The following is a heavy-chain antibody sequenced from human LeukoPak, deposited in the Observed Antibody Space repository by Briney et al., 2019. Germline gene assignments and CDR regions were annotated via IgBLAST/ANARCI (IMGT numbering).Heavy chain of an antibody. D-gene: IGHD4-17*01. J-gene: IGHJ4*02. Sequence: SVKVSCKASGYTFTNYYIHWVRQAPGQGLEWMGGIIPIFGTANYAQKFQGRVTITADESTSTAYMELSSLRSEDTAVYYCARTGSTVTMLYPFDHWGQGTLVTVSS. CDR3: ARTGSTVTMLYPFDH. CDR2: IIPIFGTA. V-gene: IGHV1-69*13. CDR1: GYTFTNYY.